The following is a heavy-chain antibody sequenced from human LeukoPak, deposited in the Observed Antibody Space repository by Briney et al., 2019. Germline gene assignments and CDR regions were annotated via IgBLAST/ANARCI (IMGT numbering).Heavy chain of an antibody. Sequence: SETLSLTCAVYGGSFSGYYWGWIRQPPGKGLEWIGEINHSGSTNYNPSLKSRVTISVDTSKNQFSLKLSSVTAADTAAYYCAREITMIVSDDAFDIWGQGTMVTVSS. CDR2: INHSGST. D-gene: IGHD3-22*01. J-gene: IGHJ3*02. CDR1: GGSFSGYY. V-gene: IGHV4-34*01. CDR3: AREITMIVSDDAFDI.